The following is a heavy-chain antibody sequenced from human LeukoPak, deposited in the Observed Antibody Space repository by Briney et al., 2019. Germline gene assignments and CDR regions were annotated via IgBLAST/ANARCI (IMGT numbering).Heavy chain of an antibody. V-gene: IGHV3-48*03. J-gene: IGHJ3*02. CDR2: ISSSGATT. CDR1: GFAFGDCE. D-gene: IGHD3-16*01. CDR3: ASGLWGAFDI. Sequence: PGGSLRPSCAASGFAFGDCEMNWVRQAPGQGLEWIASISSSGATTHYADSVKGRFGISRDNAKNSLFLQMSSLSAEDTATYFCASGLWGAFDIWAQGTMVSASS.